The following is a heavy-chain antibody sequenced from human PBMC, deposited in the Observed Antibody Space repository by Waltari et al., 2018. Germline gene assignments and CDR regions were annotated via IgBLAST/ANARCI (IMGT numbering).Heavy chain of an antibody. CDR2: TDTHGSRT. CDR3: ARDLGGSGSD. CDR1: GFTFSTYW. J-gene: IGHJ4*02. Sequence: EVQLVESGGGLIQPGGSLRLSCAASGFTFSTYWMHWVRQVPGKGLGGGSRTDTHGSRTDYADSVKGRFTIARDNAKNTLYLQMNSLRVEDTALYYCARDLGGSGSDWGQGTLVTVSS. D-gene: IGHD1-26*01. V-gene: IGHV3-74*01.